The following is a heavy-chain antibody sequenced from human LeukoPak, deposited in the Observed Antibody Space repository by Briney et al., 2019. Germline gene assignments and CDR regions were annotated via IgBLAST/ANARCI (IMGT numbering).Heavy chain of an antibody. V-gene: IGHV1-2*02. CDR3: ARDGGYCSSTSCYYIDY. CDR1: GYTFTDYY. Sequence: GASVKVSCKASGYTFTDYYMHWVRQAPGQGLEWMGWIYPNSGGTNYAQKFQGRVTMTRDTSISTAYMELSRLRSDDTAVYYCARDGGYCSSTSCYYIDYWGQGTLVTVSS. D-gene: IGHD2-2*01. J-gene: IGHJ4*02. CDR2: IYPNSGGT.